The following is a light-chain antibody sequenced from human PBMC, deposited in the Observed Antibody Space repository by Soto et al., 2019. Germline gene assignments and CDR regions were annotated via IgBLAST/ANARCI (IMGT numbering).Light chain of an antibody. V-gene: IGKV3-20*01. CDR2: GAS. CDR3: QQYSSFPRT. CDR1: QSVSSSH. J-gene: IGKJ1*01. Sequence: EIVLTQSPGTLSLSPGERATLSCRVSQSVSSSHLAWYQQKPGLAPRIXIYGASSRATGIPDRFGGSGSGTDFTLTISRLEPDDFAVYYCQQYSSFPRTFGQGTKVDIK.